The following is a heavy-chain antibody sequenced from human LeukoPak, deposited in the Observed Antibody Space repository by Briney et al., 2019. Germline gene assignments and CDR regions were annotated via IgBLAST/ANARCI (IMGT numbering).Heavy chain of an antibody. V-gene: IGHV4-39*07. J-gene: IGHJ4*02. Sequence: SETLSLTCTVSGGSISSSSYYWGWIRQPPGKGLEWIGSIYYSGSTYYNPSLKSRVTISVDTSKNQFSLKLSSVTAADTAVYYCARTATIRYFDENPYYFDYWGQGTLVTVSS. D-gene: IGHD3-9*01. CDR3: ARTATIRYFDENPYYFDY. CDR2: IYYSGST. CDR1: GGSISSSSYY.